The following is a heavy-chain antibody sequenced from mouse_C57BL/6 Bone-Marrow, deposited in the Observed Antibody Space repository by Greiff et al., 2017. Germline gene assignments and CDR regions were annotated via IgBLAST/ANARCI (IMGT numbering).Heavy chain of an antibody. D-gene: IGHD1-1*01. V-gene: IGHV5-4*01. CDR1: GFTFSSYA. J-gene: IGHJ3*01. Sequence: EVQGVESGGGLVKPGGSLKLSCAASGFTFSSYAMSWVRQTPEKRLEWVATISDGGSYTYYPDNVKGRFTISRDNAKNNLYLQMSHLKSEDTAMYYCARDREFITTVVAPFAYWGQGTLVTVSA. CDR3: ARDREFITTVVAPFAY. CDR2: ISDGGSYT.